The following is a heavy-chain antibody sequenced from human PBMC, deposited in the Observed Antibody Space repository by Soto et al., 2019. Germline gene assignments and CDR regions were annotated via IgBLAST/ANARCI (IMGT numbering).Heavy chain of an antibody. CDR3: AKVPAPNGRGCSRHDHFDY. CDR1: GFTFSNYG. J-gene: IGHJ4*02. V-gene: IGHV3-30*18. CDR2: ISYDGSNK. D-gene: IGHD5-12*01. Sequence: QVQLVESGGDVVQPGRSLRLSCAASGFTFSNYGMNWVRQAPGKGLEWVAVISYDGSNKYYADSVRGRFTISRDNSKNSLYVQTGSRRSNNTAVYYCAKVPAPNGRGCSRHDHFDYWGQETLVTVS.